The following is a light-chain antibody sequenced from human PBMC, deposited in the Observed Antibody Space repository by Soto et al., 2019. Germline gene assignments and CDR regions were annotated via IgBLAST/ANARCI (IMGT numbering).Light chain of an antibody. CDR2: GAS. CDR3: QQRKNWPPIT. Sequence: EIVMTQSPATLSVSPGERATFSCRASQSVSSNLAWYQQKPGQAPRLLIYGASTRATGIPARFSGSGSGTEFTLTISSLQSEDFAVYYCQQRKNWPPITFGQGTRLE. V-gene: IGKV3-15*01. CDR1: QSVSSN. J-gene: IGKJ5*01.